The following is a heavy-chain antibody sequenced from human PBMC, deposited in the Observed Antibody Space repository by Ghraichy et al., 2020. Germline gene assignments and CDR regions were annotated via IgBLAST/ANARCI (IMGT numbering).Heavy chain of an antibody. CDR2: IYSSGST. CDR1: GGSISSYY. Sequence: SETLSLTCTVSGGSISSYYWSWIRQPPGKGLEWIGYIYSSGSTNYNPSLKRRVTISVDTSKNQFSLKLSSVTAADTAVYYCGRESRDGYIIDAFDIWGQGTMLTVSP. V-gene: IGHV4-59*01. D-gene: IGHD5-24*01. CDR3: GRESRDGYIIDAFDI. J-gene: IGHJ3*02.